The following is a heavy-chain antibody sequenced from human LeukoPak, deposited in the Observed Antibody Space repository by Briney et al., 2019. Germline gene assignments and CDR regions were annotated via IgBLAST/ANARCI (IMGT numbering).Heavy chain of an antibody. CDR1: GYTFTGYY. J-gene: IGHJ4*02. D-gene: IGHD2-15*01. CDR2: INPNSGGT. CDR3: APLGYCSGGTCYNGD. Sequence: PWASVKVSCKASGYTFTGYYMHWVRQAPGQGLEWMGWINPNSGGTNYAQKFQGRVTMTRDTSITTAYMELSRLRSDDTAVYYCAPLGYCSGGTCYNGDWGQGTLVTVSS. V-gene: IGHV1-2*02.